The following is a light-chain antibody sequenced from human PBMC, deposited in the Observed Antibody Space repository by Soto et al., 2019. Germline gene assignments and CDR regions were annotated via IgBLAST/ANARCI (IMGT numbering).Light chain of an antibody. CDR3: TSYTISSTHYV. J-gene: IGLJ1*01. V-gene: IGLV2-14*01. Sequence: QSALTQPRSVSGSPGQSVTISCTGTSSDVGGYNYVSWYQQHPGKAPKLIIYEVTNRPSGISNRFSGSKSGNTASLTISGLQAEDEGDYYCTSYTISSTHYVFGIGTKLTVL. CDR1: SSDVGGYNY. CDR2: EVT.